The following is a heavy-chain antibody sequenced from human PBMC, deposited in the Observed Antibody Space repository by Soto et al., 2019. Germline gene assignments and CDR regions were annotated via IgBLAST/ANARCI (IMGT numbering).Heavy chain of an antibody. CDR1: GYSFTSYW. V-gene: IGHV5-51*03. CDR2: IYPGDSDT. J-gene: IGHJ4*02. Sequence: PGESLKISCKGSGYSFTSYWIGWVRQMPGKGLEWMGIIYPGDSDTRYSPSFQGQVTISADKSISTAYLQWSSLKASDTAMYYCAQHKEGYDAYYYSSHKFDVWGQGALVTVSS. CDR3: AQHKEGYDAYYYSSHKFDV. D-gene: IGHD5-12*01.